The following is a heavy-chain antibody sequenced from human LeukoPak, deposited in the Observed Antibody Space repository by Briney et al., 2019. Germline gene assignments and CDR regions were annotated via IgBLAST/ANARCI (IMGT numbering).Heavy chain of an antibody. J-gene: IGHJ4*02. CDR3: ARGIPQLGDSSGYFDY. CDR2: IYYSGST. CDR1: GGSISSYY. Sequence: SETLSLTCTVSGGSISSYYWSWIRQPPGKGLEWIGYIYYSGSTKYNPSLKSRVTISVDTSKNQFSLKLSSVTAADAAVYYCARGIPQLGDSSGYFDYWGQGTLVTVSS. D-gene: IGHD3-22*01. V-gene: IGHV4-59*01.